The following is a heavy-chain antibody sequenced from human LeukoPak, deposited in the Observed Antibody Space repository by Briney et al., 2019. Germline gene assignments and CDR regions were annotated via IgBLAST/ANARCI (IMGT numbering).Heavy chain of an antibody. Sequence: PSETLSLTCTVSGVSIRSYYWSWIRQPPGKGLEWIGYIYYSGSTNYNPSLKSRVTISVNTSKNQFSLKLSSVTAADTAVYYCARDSGYYYGHDYWGQGTLVTVSS. CDR3: ARDSGYYYGHDY. CDR1: GVSIRSYY. V-gene: IGHV4-59*01. D-gene: IGHD3-22*01. J-gene: IGHJ4*02. CDR2: IYYSGST.